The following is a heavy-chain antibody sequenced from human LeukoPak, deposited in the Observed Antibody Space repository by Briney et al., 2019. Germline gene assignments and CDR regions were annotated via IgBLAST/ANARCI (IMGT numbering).Heavy chain of an antibody. CDR2: ISSSSSYI. D-gene: IGHD5-12*01. CDR1: GFTFSSYS. Sequence: PGGSLRLSCAASGFTFSSYSMNWVRQAPGKGLEWVSSISSSSSYIYYADSVKGRFTTSRDNAKNSLYLQMNSLRAEDTAVYYCARDRVIVATFFDYWGQGTLVTVSS. V-gene: IGHV3-21*01. CDR3: ARDRVIVATFFDY. J-gene: IGHJ4*02.